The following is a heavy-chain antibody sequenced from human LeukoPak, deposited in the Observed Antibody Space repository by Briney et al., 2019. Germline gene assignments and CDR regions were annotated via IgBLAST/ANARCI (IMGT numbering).Heavy chain of an antibody. CDR3: AIYYTEYYDSGISGPPYFDN. CDR1: GFTFSSYS. CDR2: ISSGGTYE. J-gene: IGHJ4*02. Sequence: GGSLRLSCAASGFTFSSYSMHWVRQAPGKGLEWVSVISSGGTYEYYADSVKRRFTNARDNSKNTLYLQWNSLRAEDAPLYYFAIYYTEYYDSGISGPPYFDNRGQGTLVTVSS. D-gene: IGHD3-10*01. V-gene: IGHV3-30*01.